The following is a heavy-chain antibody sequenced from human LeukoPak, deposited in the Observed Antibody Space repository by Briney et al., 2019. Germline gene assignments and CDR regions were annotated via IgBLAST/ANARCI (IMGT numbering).Heavy chain of an antibody. CDR1: GGSISSYY. J-gene: IGHJ3*02. Sequence: KPSETLSLTCTVSGGSISSYYWSWIRQPAGKGLEWIGRIFSSESTNYNPSLKGRVTMSLDTSKSQFSLRLSSVTAADTAVYYCARASRTVKDAFDIWGQGTMVTVSS. V-gene: IGHV4-4*07. D-gene: IGHD4-11*01. CDR3: ARASRTVKDAFDI. CDR2: IFSSEST.